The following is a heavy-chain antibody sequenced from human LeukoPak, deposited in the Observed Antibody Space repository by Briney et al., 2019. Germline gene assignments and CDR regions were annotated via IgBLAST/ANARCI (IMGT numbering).Heavy chain of an antibody. Sequence: GGSLRLSCAASGFTFTTYGMHWVRQAPGKGLEWVAIIWYDGSNKYYADSVKGRFTISRDNSKNTLYLQMSSLRAEDTAVYYCAAGEPYVYWGXGALVTVSS. CDR3: AAGEPYVY. CDR1: GFTFTTYG. CDR2: IWYDGSNK. V-gene: IGHV3-33*01. J-gene: IGHJ4*02. D-gene: IGHD1-14*01.